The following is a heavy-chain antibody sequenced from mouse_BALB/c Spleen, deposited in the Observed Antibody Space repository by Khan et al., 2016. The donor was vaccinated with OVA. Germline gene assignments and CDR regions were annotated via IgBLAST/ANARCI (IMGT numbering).Heavy chain of an antibody. D-gene: IGHD2-3*01. J-gene: IGHJ4*01. CDR1: GFSLTSYG. Sequence: QMQLEESGPGLVAPSQSLSITCTASGFSLTSYGIHWVRQPPGKGLEWLVVIWSDGSTNYNSVLNSRLSISMDNSKSQVFLKMNSLQTDDTTIFYCTRGFDGYSSLYAMDCWGEGTSVTVSS. V-gene: IGHV2-6*02. CDR3: TRGFDGYSSLYAMDC. CDR2: IWSDGST.